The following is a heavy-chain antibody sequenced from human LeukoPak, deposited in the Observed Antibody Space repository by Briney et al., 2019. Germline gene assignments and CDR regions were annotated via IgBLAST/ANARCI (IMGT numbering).Heavy chain of an antibody. CDR3: ARAVDCSSTSCYGGDDY. Sequence: GGSLRLSCAASGFTFSSYWMGWVRQAPGKGLEWVANIKQDGSEKYYVDSVKGRFTISRDNAKNSLYLQMNSLRAEDTAVYYCARAVDCSSTSCYGGDDYWGQGTLVTVSS. CDR2: IKQDGSEK. D-gene: IGHD2-2*01. J-gene: IGHJ4*02. V-gene: IGHV3-7*01. CDR1: GFTFSSYW.